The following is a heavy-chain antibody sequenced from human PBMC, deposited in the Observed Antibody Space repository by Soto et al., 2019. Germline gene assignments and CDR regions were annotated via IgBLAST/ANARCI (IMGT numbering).Heavy chain of an antibody. V-gene: IGHV1-18*01. J-gene: IGHJ4*02. CDR3: ARDPLGEDIVVVPAAHFDY. CDR1: GYTFTSYG. CDR2: ISAYNGNT. Sequence: ASVKVSCKASGYTFTSYGISWVRQAPGQGLEWMGWISAYNGNTNYAQKLQGRVTMTTDTSTSTAYMELRSLRSDDTAVYYCARDPLGEDIVVVPAAHFDYWGQGTLVTVSS. D-gene: IGHD2-2*01.